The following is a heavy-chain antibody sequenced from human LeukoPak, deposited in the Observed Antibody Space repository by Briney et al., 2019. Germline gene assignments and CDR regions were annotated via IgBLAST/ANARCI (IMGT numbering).Heavy chain of an antibody. Sequence: GGSLRLSCAASGFTFSNYWMSWVRQAPGKGLEWVANIKQDGSEKYYVDSVKGRFTISRDNAKNSLYLQMNSLRAEDTAVYYCARDPHCSSTSCRVYYYGMDVWDQGTTVTVSS. CDR3: ARDPHCSSTSCRVYYYGMDV. J-gene: IGHJ6*02. D-gene: IGHD2-2*01. CDR1: GFTFSNYW. CDR2: IKQDGSEK. V-gene: IGHV3-7*01.